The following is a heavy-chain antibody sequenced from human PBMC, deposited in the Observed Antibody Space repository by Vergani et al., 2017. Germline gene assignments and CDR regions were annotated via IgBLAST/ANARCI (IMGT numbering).Heavy chain of an antibody. J-gene: IGHJ4*02. CDR1: GGSISRSTHY. CDR3: ARREGNAWQFDF. D-gene: IGHD2-2*01. V-gene: IGHV4-39*02. Sequence: QVRLQESGPGLVKPSETLSLTCTVSGGSISRSTHYWGWIRQPPGKGLEWIGSIYYSGKTYYNPSLKSRVTISVDTSKNHFSLKLSSVTASDTAVYYCARREGNAWQFDFWGQGALVTVSS. CDR2: IYYSGKT.